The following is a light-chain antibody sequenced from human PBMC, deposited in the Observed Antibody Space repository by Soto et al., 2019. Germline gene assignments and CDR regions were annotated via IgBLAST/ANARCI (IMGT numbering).Light chain of an antibody. Sequence: QSALTQPASVSGSPGQSITISCTGTSSDVGTYNYVSWYQQHPGKAPKLMIYDVSNRPSGVSNRFSGSKSGNTASLTISGLQAEDEDDYYCSSHTGSTVVFGGGNKLTVL. J-gene: IGLJ2*01. CDR3: SSHTGSTVV. CDR1: SSDVGTYNY. CDR2: DVS. V-gene: IGLV2-14*01.